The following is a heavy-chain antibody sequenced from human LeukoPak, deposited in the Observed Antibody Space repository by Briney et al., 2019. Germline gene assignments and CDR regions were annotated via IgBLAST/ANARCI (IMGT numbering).Heavy chain of an antibody. Sequence: GRSLRLSCTGSGFTFGDYAMNWVRQAPGKGLEWVSFIRSQAYGGTTEYAASVKGRFTITRDDSRSIAYLQMNSLKNEDTAVYYCTRVDTATFDYWGQGTLVTVSS. CDR2: IRSQAYGGTT. J-gene: IGHJ4*02. CDR3: TRVDTATFDY. V-gene: IGHV3-49*04. D-gene: IGHD5-18*01. CDR1: GFTFGDYA.